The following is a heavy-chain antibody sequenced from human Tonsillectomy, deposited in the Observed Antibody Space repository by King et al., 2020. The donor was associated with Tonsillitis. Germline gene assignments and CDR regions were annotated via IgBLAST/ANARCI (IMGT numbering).Heavy chain of an antibody. V-gene: IGHV1-18*01. Sequence: VQLVGSGAEVKKPGASVKVSCKASGYTFTNYGISWVRQAPGPGLEVMGLMSAYNGNTNYAQNLQGRVTMTTDTSTNPAYKELRSLRSDDTAVFYCARGGYDTSGTLFDYWGQGTLVTVSS. CDR1: GYTFTNYG. D-gene: IGHD3-22*01. CDR2: MSAYNGNT. J-gene: IGHJ4*02. CDR3: ARGGYDTSGTLFDY.